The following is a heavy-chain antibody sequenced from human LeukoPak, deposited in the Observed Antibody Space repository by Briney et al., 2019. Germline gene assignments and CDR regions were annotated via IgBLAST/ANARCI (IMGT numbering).Heavy chain of an antibody. CDR1: GFTFTTHW. CDR3: TRDRYPAAREFDY. V-gene: IGHV3-74*01. Sequence: GGSLRLSCGASGFTFTTHWIHWVRQAPGKGLVWVSRIKPDGSDTNYADSVKGRFTISRDNAKNTLYLQMNNPRAEDTAMYYCTRDRYPAAREFDYWGQGTLVTVSS. CDR2: IKPDGSDT. J-gene: IGHJ4*02. D-gene: IGHD2-2*01.